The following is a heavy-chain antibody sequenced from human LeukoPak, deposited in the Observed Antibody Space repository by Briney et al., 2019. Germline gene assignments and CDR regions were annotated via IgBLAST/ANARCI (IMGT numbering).Heavy chain of an antibody. V-gene: IGHV4-34*01. Sequence: SETLSLTCAVYGGSFRGYYWSWIRQPPGKGLEWIGEINHSGSTNYNPSLKSRVTISVDTSKNQFSLKLSSVTAADTAVYYCARGRTTLNYWGQGTLVTVSS. CDR1: GGSFRGYY. J-gene: IGHJ4*02. D-gene: IGHD2/OR15-2a*01. CDR3: ARGRTTLNY. CDR2: INHSGST.